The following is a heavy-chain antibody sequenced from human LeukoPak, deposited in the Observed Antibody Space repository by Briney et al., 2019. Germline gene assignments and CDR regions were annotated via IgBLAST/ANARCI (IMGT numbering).Heavy chain of an antibody. CDR1: GFTFSSYW. Sequence: GGSLRLSCAASGFTFSSYWMSWARQAPGKGLEWVANIKQDGSEKYYVDSVKGRFTISRDNAKNSLYLQMNSLRAEDTAVYYCARDNLLYCSGGSCYVDYWGQGTLVTVSS. J-gene: IGHJ4*02. CDR2: IKQDGSEK. V-gene: IGHV3-7*03. CDR3: ARDNLLYCSGGSCYVDY. D-gene: IGHD2-15*01.